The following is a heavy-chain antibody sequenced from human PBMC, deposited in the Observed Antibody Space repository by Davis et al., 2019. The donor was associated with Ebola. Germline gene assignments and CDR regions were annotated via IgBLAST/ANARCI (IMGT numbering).Heavy chain of an antibody. V-gene: IGHV3-11*04. Sequence: GGSLRLSCAASGFTFSDYYMSWIRQAPGKGLEWVSYISSSCSTIYYADSVKGRFTISRDNSKNTLYLQMNSLRAEDTAVYYCARVIVVVVAADAFDIWGQGTMVTVSS. CDR1: GFTFSDYY. J-gene: IGHJ3*02. CDR3: ARVIVVVVAADAFDI. CDR2: ISSSCSTI. D-gene: IGHD2-15*01.